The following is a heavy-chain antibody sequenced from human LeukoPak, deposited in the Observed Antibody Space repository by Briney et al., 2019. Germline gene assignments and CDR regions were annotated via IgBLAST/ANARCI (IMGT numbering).Heavy chain of an antibody. CDR1: GYTFTGYY. CDR3: ASGDYDFWSGYYYYFDY. D-gene: IGHD3-3*01. Sequence: GASVKVSCKASGYTFTGYYMLWVRQAPGQGLEWMGWFNPNSGGTNYAQKFQGRVTMTRDTSISTAYMELSRLRSDDTAVYYCASGDYDFWSGYYYYFDYWGQGTLVTVSS. J-gene: IGHJ4*02. CDR2: FNPNSGGT. V-gene: IGHV1-2*02.